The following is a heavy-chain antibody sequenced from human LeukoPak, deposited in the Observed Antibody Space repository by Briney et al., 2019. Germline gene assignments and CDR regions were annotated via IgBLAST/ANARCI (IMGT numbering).Heavy chain of an antibody. J-gene: IGHJ4*02. D-gene: IGHD4-17*01. V-gene: IGHV3-21*01. Sequence: PGGSLRLSCTASGFTFNGYSMNWVRQAPGKGLEWVSSISTSSSYIYYADSVKGRFTISRNNPKNSLYLQMNSLRAEDTAVYYCAGNRGDPSYFDYWGQGTLVTVSS. CDR2: ISTSSSYI. CDR1: GFTFNGYS. CDR3: AGNRGDPSYFDY.